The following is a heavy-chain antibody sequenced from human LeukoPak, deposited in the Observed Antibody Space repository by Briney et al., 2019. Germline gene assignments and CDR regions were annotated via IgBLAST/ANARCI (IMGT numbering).Heavy chain of an antibody. CDR2: LYSGSST. V-gene: IGHV3-53*01. CDR3: ARVGDHYHWYFDL. J-gene: IGHJ2*01. D-gene: IGHD3-10*01. CDR1: GFSFSSYS. Sequence: GWSLRLSCAASGFSFSSYSFNWVRQAPGKGLEWVSILYSGSSTYYTDSVKGRFTISRDNSKNTLYLQMNNLRTEDTAVYYCARVGDHYHWYFDLWGRGTLVSVSS.